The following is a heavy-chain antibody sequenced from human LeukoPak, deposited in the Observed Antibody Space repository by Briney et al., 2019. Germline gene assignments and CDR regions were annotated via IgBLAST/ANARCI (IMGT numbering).Heavy chain of an antibody. J-gene: IGHJ4*02. CDR3: ARDSSGSCTY. Sequence: ASVKVSCRASGYTFTGHYMHWVRQAPGQGLEWMGWINPNSGGTNYAQKFQGRVTMTRDTSISTAYMELSRLRSDDTAVYYCARDSSGSCTYWGQGTLVTVSS. D-gene: IGHD1-26*01. CDR1: GYTFTGHY. V-gene: IGHV1-2*02. CDR2: INPNSGGT.